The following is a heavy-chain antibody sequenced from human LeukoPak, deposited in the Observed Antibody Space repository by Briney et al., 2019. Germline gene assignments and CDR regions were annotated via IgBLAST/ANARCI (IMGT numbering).Heavy chain of an antibody. D-gene: IGHD5-24*01. V-gene: IGHV4-31*03. CDR3: ARDRGADGYNNEDWYFDL. Sequence: SETLSLTCTVSGGSISSGGYSWSWIRQHPGKGLEWIGYIYYSGSTYYNPSLKSRVTISVDTSKNQFSLKLSSVTAADTAVYYCARDRGADGYNNEDWYFDLWGRGTLVTVSS. CDR1: GGSISSGGYS. J-gene: IGHJ2*01. CDR2: IYYSGST.